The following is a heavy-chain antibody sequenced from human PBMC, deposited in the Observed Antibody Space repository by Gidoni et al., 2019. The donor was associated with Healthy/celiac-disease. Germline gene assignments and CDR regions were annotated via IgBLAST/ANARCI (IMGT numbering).Heavy chain of an antibody. V-gene: IGHV3-23*01. CDR3: AKGRTGTLIAAGVLWDY. CDR2: ISGSGGST. J-gene: IGHJ4*02. Sequence: EVQLLESGGGLVQPGGSLRLSCAASGFPFSSYAMSWVRQAPGKGLEWVSAISGSGGSTYYADSVKGRFTISRDNSKNTLYLQMNSLRAEDTAVYYCAKGRTGTLIAAGVLWDYWGQGTLVTVSS. CDR1: GFPFSSYA. D-gene: IGHD6-13*01.